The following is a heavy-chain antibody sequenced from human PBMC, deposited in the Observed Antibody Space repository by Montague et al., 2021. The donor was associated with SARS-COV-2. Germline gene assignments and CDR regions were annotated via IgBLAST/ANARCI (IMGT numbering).Heavy chain of an antibody. CDR1: GDSVSSNSAA. V-gene: IGHV6-1*01. CDR2: TYYRSKWYN. D-gene: IGHD3-10*01. Sequence: CAISGDSVSSNSAAWNWIRQSPSRGLEWLGRTYYRSKWYNDYAVSVKSRITINPDTSKNQFSLQLNSVTPEDTAVYYCARDYPPPRWFGELDYYGMDVWGQGTPVTVSS. CDR3: ARDYPPPRWFGELDYYGMDV. J-gene: IGHJ6*02.